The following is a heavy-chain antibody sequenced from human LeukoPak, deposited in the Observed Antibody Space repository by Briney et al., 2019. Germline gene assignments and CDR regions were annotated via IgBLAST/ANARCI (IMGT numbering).Heavy chain of an antibody. D-gene: IGHD5-12*01. J-gene: IGHJ6*02. CDR2: LDSDASIT. CDR1: GGSISSSSYY. V-gene: IGHV3-74*01. CDR3: ARVPGYSGYFYGMDV. Sequence: ETLSLTCTVSGGSISSSSYYWGWIRQPPGKGLEWVSRLDSDASITNYADSVKGRFTISSDNAKNTLYLQMNSLTAEDTAVYYCARVPGYSGYFYGMDVWGQGTTVTVSS.